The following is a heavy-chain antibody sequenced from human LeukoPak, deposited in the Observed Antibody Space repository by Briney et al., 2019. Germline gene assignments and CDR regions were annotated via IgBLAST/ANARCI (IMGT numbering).Heavy chain of an antibody. J-gene: IGHJ4*02. D-gene: IGHD3-3*01. CDR2: IIPIFGTA. V-gene: IGHV1-69*05. Sequence: SVEVSCKASGGTFSSYAISWVRQAPGQGLEWMGGIIPIFGTANYAQKFQGRVTITTDESTSTAYMELSSLRSEDTAVYYCARARIFGVVIEPAFDYWGQGTLVTVSS. CDR1: GGTFSSYA. CDR3: ARARIFGVVIEPAFDY.